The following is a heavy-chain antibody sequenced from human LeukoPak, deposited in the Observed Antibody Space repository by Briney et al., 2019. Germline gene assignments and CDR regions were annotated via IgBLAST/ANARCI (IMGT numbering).Heavy chain of an antibody. V-gene: IGHV3-21*04. CDR2: ISTSGSYL. CDR1: GFTFSSYS. D-gene: IGHD1-26*01. J-gene: IGHJ4*02. CDR3: ARRRDSGSLQHFDY. Sequence: PGGSLRLSCAASGFTFSSYSMNWVRQAPGKGLEWVSSISTSGSYLYYADSVKGRFTISRDNAKNSLYLQMNSLRAEDTAVYYCARRRDSGSLQHFDYWGQGTLVTVSS.